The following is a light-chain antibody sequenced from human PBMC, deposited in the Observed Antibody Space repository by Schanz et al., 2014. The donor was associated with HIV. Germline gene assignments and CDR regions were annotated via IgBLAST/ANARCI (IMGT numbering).Light chain of an antibody. CDR2: KAF. Sequence: DIQMTQSPSTLSASVGDRVTITCRASQSIGNWLAWYQQKPGKVPKLLIYKAFNLESGVPSRFSGSGSGTEFTLTISSLQPEDFATYYCLQYDTFRTFGQGTKVEVK. CDR1: QSIGNW. J-gene: IGKJ1*01. V-gene: IGKV1-5*03. CDR3: LQYDTFRT.